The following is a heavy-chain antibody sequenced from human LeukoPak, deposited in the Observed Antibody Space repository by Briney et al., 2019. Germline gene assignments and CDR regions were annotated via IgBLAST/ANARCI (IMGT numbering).Heavy chain of an antibody. CDR2: IKQDGSEK. V-gene: IGHV3-7*04. CDR1: GFTFRSFW. D-gene: IGHD2/OR15-2a*01. CDR3: ARDAGNTALDQ. Sequence: PGGSLRLSCAASGFTFRSFWVTWVRQAPGKGLELVANIKQDGSEKFHVDSVKGRFTISRDNAKNSLYLQMNSLRAEDTAVYYCARDAGNTALDQWGQGTLVTVSS. J-gene: IGHJ4*02.